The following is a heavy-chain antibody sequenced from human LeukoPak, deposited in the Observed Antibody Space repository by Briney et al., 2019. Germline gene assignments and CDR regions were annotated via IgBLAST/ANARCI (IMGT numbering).Heavy chain of an antibody. J-gene: IGHJ4*02. V-gene: IGHV1-2*02. CDR3: ARENWYSDY. Sequence: GASVKVSCKASGYTFTHYRLHWVRQAHGHGLEWMGWVNPDSGGTNYQQNFQGRVTMTRDTSISTVYMELSRLRSDDTAVYYCARENWYSDYWGQGTLVTVSS. CDR2: VNPDSGGT. D-gene: IGHD1-1*01. CDR1: GYTFTHYR.